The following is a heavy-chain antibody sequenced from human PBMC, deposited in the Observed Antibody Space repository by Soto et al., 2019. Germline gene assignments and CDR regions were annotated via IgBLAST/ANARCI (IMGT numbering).Heavy chain of an antibody. D-gene: IGHD2-2*01. CDR1: GFAVSNYY. J-gene: IGHJ4*02. V-gene: IGHV3-53*01. CDR2: IYTGGDI. Sequence: GGSLRLSCAASGFAVSNYYMSWVRQAAGKGLEWVSIIYTGGDIYYADSVKGRFTISRDNSKNTIHLQMNSLRAEDTALYFCARGPATRFFDYWGQGALVTVSS. CDR3: ARGPATRFFDY.